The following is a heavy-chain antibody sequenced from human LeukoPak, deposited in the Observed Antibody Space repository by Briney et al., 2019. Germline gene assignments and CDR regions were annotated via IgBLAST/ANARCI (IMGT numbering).Heavy chain of an antibody. CDR1: GFTFSSYE. CDR3: ARDLYSSSWSFDY. Sequence: GGSLRLSCAASGFTFSSYEMNWVRQAPGKGLEWVSYISSSGSTIYYADSVKGRFTISRDNAKNSLYLQMNSLRAEDTAVYYCARDLYSSSWSFDYWGQGTLVTVSS. J-gene: IGHJ4*02. D-gene: IGHD6-13*01. CDR2: ISSSGSTI. V-gene: IGHV3-48*03.